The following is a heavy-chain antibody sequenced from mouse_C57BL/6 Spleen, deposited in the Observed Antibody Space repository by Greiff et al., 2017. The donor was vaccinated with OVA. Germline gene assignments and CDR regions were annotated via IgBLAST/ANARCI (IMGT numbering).Heavy chain of an antibody. CDR2: LYPGDGDT. CDR1: GYAFSSSW. V-gene: IGHV1-82*01. CDR3: ARGRAIYYDSPYYAMDY. D-gene: IGHD2-4*01. Sequence: VQLQQSGPELVKPGASVKISCKASGYAFSSSWMNWVQQRPGKGLEWIGRLYPGDGDTNYNGKFKGKATLTADKSSSTAYMQLSSLTSEDSAVYFCARGRAIYYDSPYYAMDYWGQGTSVTVSS. J-gene: IGHJ4*01.